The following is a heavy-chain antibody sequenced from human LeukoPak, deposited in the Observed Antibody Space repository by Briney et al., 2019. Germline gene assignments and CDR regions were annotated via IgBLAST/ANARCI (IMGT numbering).Heavy chain of an antibody. D-gene: IGHD1-1*01. J-gene: IGHJ5*02. CDR1: GFTFSSYA. CDR2: ISDDGSNK. CDR3: ARERFATTGTGWFDP. Sequence: PGRSLRLSCAAPGFTFSSYAFHWVRQAPGKGLEWVSVISDDGSNKYYADSVKGRFTISRDNSKNTLYVQMSSLRAEDTAVYYCARERFATTGTGWFDPWGQGTLVTVSS. V-gene: IGHV3-30*04.